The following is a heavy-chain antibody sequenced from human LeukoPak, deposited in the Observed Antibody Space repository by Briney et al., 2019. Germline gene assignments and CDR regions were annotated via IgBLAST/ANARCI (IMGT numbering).Heavy chain of an antibody. J-gene: IGHJ4*02. CDR2: IIPIFGTA. D-gene: IGHD3-10*01. V-gene: IGHV1-69*13. CDR1: GGTFSSYA. Sequence: SVKVSCKAPGGTFSSYAISWVRQAPGQGLEWMGGIIPIFGTANYAQKFQGRVTITADESTSTAYMELSSLRSEDTAVYYCARAYGWRRDYFDYWGQGTLVTVSS. CDR3: ARAYGWRRDYFDY.